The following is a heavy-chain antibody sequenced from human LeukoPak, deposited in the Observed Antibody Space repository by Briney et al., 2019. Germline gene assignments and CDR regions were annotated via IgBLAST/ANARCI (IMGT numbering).Heavy chain of an antibody. D-gene: IGHD3-9*01. CDR2: ISYDGSNK. CDR3: AKPLRYFDWFEGY. Sequence: GGSPRLSCVVSGFSLNTYDMTWVRQAPGKGLEWVAVISYDGSNKYYADSVKGRFTISRDNSKNTLYLQMNSLRAEDTAVYYCAKPLRYFDWFEGYWGQGTLVTVSS. J-gene: IGHJ4*02. V-gene: IGHV3-30*18. CDR1: GFSLNTYD.